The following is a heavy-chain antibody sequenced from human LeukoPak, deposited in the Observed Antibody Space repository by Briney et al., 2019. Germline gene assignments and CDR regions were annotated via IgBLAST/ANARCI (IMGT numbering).Heavy chain of an antibody. CDR1: GFTFSSYS. CDR3: ARSPQRQWFGELLPHNYYGMDV. Sequence: PGGSLRLSCAASGFTFSSYSMNWVRQAPGKGLEWVPSISSSSSYIYYADSVKGRFTISRDNAKNSLYLQMNSLRAEDTAVYYCARSPQRQWFGELLPHNYYGMDVWGKGTTVTVSS. D-gene: IGHD3-10*01. CDR2: ISSSSSYI. J-gene: IGHJ6*04. V-gene: IGHV3-21*01.